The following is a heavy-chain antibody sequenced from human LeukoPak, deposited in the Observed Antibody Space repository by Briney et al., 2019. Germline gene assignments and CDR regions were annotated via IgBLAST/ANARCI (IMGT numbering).Heavy chain of an antibody. Sequence: GRSLRLSFAASGFTFSSYAMHWVRQAPGKGLEWVAVISYDGSNKYYADSVKGRFTISRDNSKNTLYLQMNSLRAEDTAVYYCARDSVWGSYRYTDYFDYWGQGTLVTVSS. D-gene: IGHD3-16*02. V-gene: IGHV3-30-3*01. CDR2: ISYDGSNK. CDR3: ARDSVWGSYRYTDYFDY. J-gene: IGHJ4*02. CDR1: GFTFSSYA.